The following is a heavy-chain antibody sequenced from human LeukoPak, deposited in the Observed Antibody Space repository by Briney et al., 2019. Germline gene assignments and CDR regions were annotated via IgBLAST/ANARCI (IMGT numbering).Heavy chain of an antibody. CDR3: ASRSGDI. CDR2: ISYDGSNK. Sequence: PGGSLRLSCAASGFTFSSYAMHWVRQAPGKGLEWVAVISYDGSNKYYADSVKGRFTISRDNSENTLYLQMNSLRAEDTAVYYCASRSGDIWGQGTLVTVSS. V-gene: IGHV3-30*04. CDR1: GFTFSSYA. D-gene: IGHD3-10*01. J-gene: IGHJ4*02.